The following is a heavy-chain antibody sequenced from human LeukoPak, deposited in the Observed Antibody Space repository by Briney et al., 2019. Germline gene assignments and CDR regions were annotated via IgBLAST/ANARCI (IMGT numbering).Heavy chain of an antibody. CDR2: IWYDGSNK. J-gene: IGHJ3*02. Sequence: PGGSLRLSCAASGFTFSSYGMYWVRQAPGKGLEWVAVIWYDGSNKYYADSVKGRFTISRDNSKNTLYLQMNSLRAEDTAVYYCARNMIVVPDAFDIWGQGTMVTVSS. V-gene: IGHV3-33*01. CDR3: ARNMIVVPDAFDI. D-gene: IGHD3-22*01. CDR1: GFTFSSYG.